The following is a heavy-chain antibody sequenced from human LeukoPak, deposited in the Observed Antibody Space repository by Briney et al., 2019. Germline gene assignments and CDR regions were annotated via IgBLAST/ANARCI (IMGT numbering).Heavy chain of an antibody. CDR3: ARDSPRSSGYYYGSSYSFDY. CDR1: GFTFSSYS. Sequence: PGGSLRLSCAASGFTFSSYSMNWVRQAPGKGLEWVSYISSSSSTIYYADSVKGRFTISRDNAKNSLYLQMNSLRDEDTAVYYCARDSPRSSGYYYGSSYSFDYWGQGTLVTVSS. V-gene: IGHV3-48*02. J-gene: IGHJ4*02. CDR2: ISSSSSTI. D-gene: IGHD3-22*01.